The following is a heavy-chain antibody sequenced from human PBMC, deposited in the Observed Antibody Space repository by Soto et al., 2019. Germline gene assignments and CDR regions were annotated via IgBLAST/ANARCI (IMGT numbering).Heavy chain of an antibody. CDR2: IYYSGDT. D-gene: IGHD6-13*01. Sequence: QVQLQESGPGLVEPSQTLSLTCNVSGDSISSGGYHWSCIRQHPGKGLEWIVYIYYSGDTYYNPSLKSRVAISVPTSKTQFSLNLSSATAADTSVFYCARLAYSSRCGQSFDYWGQGVLVTV. J-gene: IGHJ4*02. CDR3: ARLAYSSRCGQSFDY. CDR1: GDSISSGGYH. V-gene: IGHV4-31*03.